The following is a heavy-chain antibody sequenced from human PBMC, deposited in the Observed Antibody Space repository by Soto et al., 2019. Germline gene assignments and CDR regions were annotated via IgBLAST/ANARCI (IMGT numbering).Heavy chain of an antibody. CDR1: GYTFTSYG. D-gene: IGHD3-16*02. CDR2: ISAYNGNT. V-gene: IGHV1-18*01. J-gene: IGHJ6*03. Sequence: GASVKVSCKASGYTFTSYGISWVRQAPGQGLEWMGWISAYNGNTNYAQKLQGRVTMTTDTSTSTAYMELRSLRSDDTAVYYCARAITFGGVIVPGYMDVWGKGNPGHRLL. CDR3: ARAITFGGVIVPGYMDV.